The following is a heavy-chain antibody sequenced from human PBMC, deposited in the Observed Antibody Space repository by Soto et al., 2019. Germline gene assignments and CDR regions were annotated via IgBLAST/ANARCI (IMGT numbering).Heavy chain of an antibody. CDR2: ISHSGDT. V-gene: IGHV4-34*01. Sequence: PSETLSLTCAVYGDSFSDDYWSWIRQPRGKGLEWIGEISHSGDTSYNPSLKSRVTISVDTSKNQFSLRLTSVTAADTAVYYCVRGDVAARLQSWGQGTLVTVSS. CDR1: GDSFSDDY. CDR3: VRGDVAARLQS. D-gene: IGHD6-6*01. J-gene: IGHJ5*02.